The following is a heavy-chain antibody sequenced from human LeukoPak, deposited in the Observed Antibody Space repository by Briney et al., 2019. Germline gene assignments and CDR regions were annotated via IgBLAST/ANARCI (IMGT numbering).Heavy chain of an antibody. J-gene: IGHJ6*02. Sequence: GGSLRLSCAASGFPSSSYWMHWVRQVPGKGLLWVSRINSDGSATIYADSVRGRFTISRDNAKNTLYLQMSGLRVEDTAVYHCASDSPYYGMDVWGQGTTVTVSS. V-gene: IGHV3-74*01. CDR2: INSDGSAT. CDR3: ASDSPYYGMDV. CDR1: GFPSSSYW.